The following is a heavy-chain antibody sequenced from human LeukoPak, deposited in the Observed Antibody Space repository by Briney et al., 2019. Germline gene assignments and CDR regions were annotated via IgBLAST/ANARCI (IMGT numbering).Heavy chain of an antibody. CDR3: VRSLRVRGVPDYMDV. CDR1: GFTVSSNY. D-gene: IGHD3-10*01. J-gene: IGHJ6*03. Sequence: GGSLRLSCAASGFTVSSNYMTWVRQAPGKGLEWVSVIYKNAITYYADTVKGRFTISRDNSKNMLYLQMNSLGAEDTAVYYCVRSLRVRGVPDYMDVWGKGTTVTISS. V-gene: IGHV3-53*01. CDR2: IYKNAIT.